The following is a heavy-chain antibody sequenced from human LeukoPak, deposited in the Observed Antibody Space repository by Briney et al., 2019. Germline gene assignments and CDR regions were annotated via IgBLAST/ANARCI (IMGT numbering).Heavy chain of an antibody. CDR1: GYTFTSYY. CDR2: INPSGGST. Sequence: GASVKVSCKASGYTFTSYYMHWVRQAPGQGLEWMGIINPSGGSTSYAQKFQGRVTMTRDTSTSTVYMELSSLRSEDTAVYYCARVPPPSYYDILTGYFLLDYWGQGALVTVSS. D-gene: IGHD3-9*01. CDR3: ARVPPPSYYDILTGYFLLDY. J-gene: IGHJ4*02. V-gene: IGHV1-46*01.